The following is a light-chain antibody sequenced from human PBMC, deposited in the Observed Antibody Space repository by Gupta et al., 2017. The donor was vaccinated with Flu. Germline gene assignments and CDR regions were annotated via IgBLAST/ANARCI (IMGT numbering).Light chain of an antibody. CDR1: SSDVGDYDY. Sequence: QSALTQPASVSGSPGQSITISCTGSSSDVGDYDYVSWYQRHPGKAPKLMIYEVSNRPSGVSNRFSGSKSGNTASLTISGLQAEDEPDYYCSSYTSTTTSVLFGGGTKLTVL. CDR2: EVS. CDR3: SSYTSTTTSVL. J-gene: IGLJ2*01. V-gene: IGLV2-14*01.